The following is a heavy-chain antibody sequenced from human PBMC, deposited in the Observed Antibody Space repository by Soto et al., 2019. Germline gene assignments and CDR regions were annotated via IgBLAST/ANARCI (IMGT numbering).Heavy chain of an antibody. V-gene: IGHV3-13*04. D-gene: IGHD1-1*01. J-gene: IGHJ6*02. CDR3: GRAQSRNWNARGYGIDV. CDR2: FGSGGDR. Sequence: EVRLVESGGGLLQPGTPVRLSCAAPGFSLSSYDLHWVRQVPEKRLEWVAFFGSGGDRHYSASVKGRFTISRDSAKKSFYLQVNSLKVGDTAVYYCGRAQSRNWNARGYGIDVWGQGTTVIVSS. CDR1: GFSLSSYD.